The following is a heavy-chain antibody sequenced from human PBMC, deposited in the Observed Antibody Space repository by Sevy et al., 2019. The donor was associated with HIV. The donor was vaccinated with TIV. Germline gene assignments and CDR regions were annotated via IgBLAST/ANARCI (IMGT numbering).Heavy chain of an antibody. CDR1: GFAFSSYW. V-gene: IGHV3-74*01. CDR3: ARPYDSSGYYVYAFDI. D-gene: IGHD3-22*01. Sequence: GGSLRLSCAASGFAFSSYWMHWVRQTPGKGLVWVSRSNSDGSSTSYADSVKGRFTISRDNAKNTLYLQMNSLRAEDTAVYYCARPYDSSGYYVYAFDIWGQGTMVTVSS. J-gene: IGHJ3*02. CDR2: SNSDGSST.